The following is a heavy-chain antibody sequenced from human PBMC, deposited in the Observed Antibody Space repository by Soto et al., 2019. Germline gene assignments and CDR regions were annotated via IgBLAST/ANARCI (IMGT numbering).Heavy chain of an antibody. CDR1: GGILRRGGYS. J-gene: IGHJ5*02. V-gene: IGHV4-30-2*01. CDR3: ARVPDR. CDR2: IYHSGST. Sequence: SEKLSLSNAVSGGILRRGGYSWSWIRQPPGKGLEWIGYIYHSGSTYYNPSLKSRVTISVDRSKNQFSLKLSSVTAADTAVYYCARVPDRWGQGTLVTVS. D-gene: IGHD2-2*01.